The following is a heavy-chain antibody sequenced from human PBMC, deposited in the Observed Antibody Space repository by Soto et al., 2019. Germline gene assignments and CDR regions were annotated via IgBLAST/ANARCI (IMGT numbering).Heavy chain of an antibody. Sequence: QVQLVESGGGVVQPGRSLRLSCAASGFTFSSYGMQWVRQAPGKGLEWVAVIWYDGSNKYYADSVKGRFTISRDNSKNTLYLQMNSLRAEDTAVYYCARVMITFGGALYGMDVWGQGTTVTVSS. V-gene: IGHV3-33*01. J-gene: IGHJ6*02. CDR3: ARVMITFGGALYGMDV. CDR2: IWYDGSNK. CDR1: GFTFSSYG. D-gene: IGHD3-16*01.